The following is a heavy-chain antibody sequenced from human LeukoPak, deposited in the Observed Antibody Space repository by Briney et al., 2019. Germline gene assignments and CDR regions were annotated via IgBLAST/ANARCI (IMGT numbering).Heavy chain of an antibody. CDR3: AVYCSSTSCKRGSFDP. CDR2: IYYSGST. V-gene: IGHV4-30-4*01. J-gene: IGHJ5*02. Sequence: SQTLSLTCTVSGGSISSGDYYWSWIRQPPGKGLEWIGYIYYSGSTYYNPSLKSRVTISVDTSKNQFSLKLSSATAADTAVYYCAVYCSSTSCKRGSFDPWGQGTLVTVSS. CDR1: GGSISSGDYY. D-gene: IGHD2-2*01.